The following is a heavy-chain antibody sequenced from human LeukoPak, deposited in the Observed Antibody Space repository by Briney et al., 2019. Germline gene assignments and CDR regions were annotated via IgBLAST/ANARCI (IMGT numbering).Heavy chain of an antibody. CDR3: ARVGKAARSEWFDP. J-gene: IGHJ5*02. Sequence: GGALRLSCAASGFPVSSNYMSWVRQTPGKGLEWVSVIYSGGNTDYADSVKGRFTISRDNSKNTLYLQMISLRAEDTAIYYCARVGKAARSEWFDPWGQGTLVTVSS. CDR2: IYSGGNT. V-gene: IGHV3-53*01. D-gene: IGHD6-6*01. CDR1: GFPVSSNY.